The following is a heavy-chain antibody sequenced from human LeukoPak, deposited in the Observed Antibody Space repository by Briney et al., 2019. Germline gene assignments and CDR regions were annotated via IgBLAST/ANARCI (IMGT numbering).Heavy chain of an antibody. V-gene: IGHV3-23*01. Sequence: QPGGSLRLSCAASGFTFSSYEMNWVRQAPGKGLEWVSVISGSGGSTYYADSVKGRFTVSRDNSKNTLYLQMNSLRLEDTAVYYCAKEGAYCGGDCYSYFDYWGQGTLVTVSS. D-gene: IGHD2-21*02. CDR3: AKEGAYCGGDCYSYFDY. CDR2: ISGSGGST. CDR1: GFTFSSYE. J-gene: IGHJ4*02.